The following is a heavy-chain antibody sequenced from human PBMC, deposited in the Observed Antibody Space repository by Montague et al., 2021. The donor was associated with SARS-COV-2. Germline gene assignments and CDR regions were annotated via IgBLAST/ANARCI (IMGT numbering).Heavy chain of an antibody. CDR1: GGSISSSSYY. CDR3: ASPTYYYDSSGSDAFDI. V-gene: IGHV4-39*01. CDR2: IYSGGST. J-gene: IGHJ3*02. D-gene: IGHD3-22*01. Sequence: SETLSLTCTVSGGSISSSSYYWGWIRQPPGKGLEWIGSIYSGGSTYYNPSLKSRVTISVYTSKNQFSLKLSSVAAADTAVYYCASPTYYYDSSGSDAFDIWGQGTMVTVAS.